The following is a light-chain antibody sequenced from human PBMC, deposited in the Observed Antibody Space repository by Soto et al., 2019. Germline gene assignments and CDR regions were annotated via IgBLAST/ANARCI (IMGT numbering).Light chain of an antibody. V-gene: IGKV3-15*01. CDR2: GAS. Sequence: EIVMTQSPATLSVSPGERATLSCRASQSISGNLAWYQQKPSQTPRLLIYGASTRAAGIPARFSGSGSGTEFTLTISSLQSEDFAVYYCQQFNNWPELSFGGGTKVEIK. J-gene: IGKJ4*01. CDR3: QQFNNWPELS. CDR1: QSISGN.